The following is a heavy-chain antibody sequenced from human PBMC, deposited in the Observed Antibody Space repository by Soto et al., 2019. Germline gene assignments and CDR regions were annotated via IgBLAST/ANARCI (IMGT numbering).Heavy chain of an antibody. D-gene: IGHD2-15*01. J-gene: IGHJ6*02. CDR2: ISGSGGGTT. CDR1: GFTFSSYA. Sequence: GGSRLSCEASGFTFSSYAMHWVRQAPGKGLEWVSGISGSGGGTTYYADSAKGRFTISRDNSKNTLYLQVNTLRAEDTAVSYCAKSRKISIVAVLAGTPIYYYSGMAVRGQGTTITVS. CDR3: AKSRKISIVAVLAGTPIYYYSGMAV. V-gene: IGHV3-23*01.